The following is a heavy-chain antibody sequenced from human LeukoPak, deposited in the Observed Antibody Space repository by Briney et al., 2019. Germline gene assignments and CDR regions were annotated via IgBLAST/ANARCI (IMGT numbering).Heavy chain of an antibody. Sequence: SETLSLTCTVSGGSISSYYWSWIRQPPGKGLEWIGYIYYSGSTNYNPSLKSRVTVSVDTSKNQFSLKLSSVTAADTAVYYCATPHPLYDSSGYYGNAFDIWGQGTMVTVSS. D-gene: IGHD3-22*01. V-gene: IGHV4-59*01. CDR2: IYYSGST. CDR3: ATPHPLYDSSGYYGNAFDI. J-gene: IGHJ3*02. CDR1: GGSISSYY.